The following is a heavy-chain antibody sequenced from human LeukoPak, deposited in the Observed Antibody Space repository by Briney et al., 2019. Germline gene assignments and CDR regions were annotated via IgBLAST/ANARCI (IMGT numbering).Heavy chain of an antibody. CDR2: IYVTGT. Sequence: SETLSLTCTVSGGSIGTYYWSWVRQSPGTGLERIAYIYVTGTRYNPYLQSRVTISVDRSRNQFFLKMTSVTDADTAVYYCARHIGGGIEDMDVWGRGTKVTVSS. CDR3: ARHIGGGIEDMDV. D-gene: IGHD3-16*02. CDR1: GGSIGTYY. J-gene: IGHJ6*03. V-gene: IGHV4-59*08.